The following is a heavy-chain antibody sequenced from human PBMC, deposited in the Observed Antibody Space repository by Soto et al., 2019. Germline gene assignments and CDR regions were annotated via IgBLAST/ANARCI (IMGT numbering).Heavy chain of an antibody. Sequence: GGSLRLSCAASGFTFSSYAMHWVRQAPGKGLEWVAVISYDGSNKYYADSVKGRFTISRDNSKNTLYLQMNSLRAEDTAVCYCARGSVYSNYVRGYYFDYWGQGTLVTVSS. CDR2: ISYDGSNK. V-gene: IGHV3-30-3*01. CDR1: GFTFSSYA. D-gene: IGHD4-4*01. CDR3: ARGSVYSNYVRGYYFDY. J-gene: IGHJ4*02.